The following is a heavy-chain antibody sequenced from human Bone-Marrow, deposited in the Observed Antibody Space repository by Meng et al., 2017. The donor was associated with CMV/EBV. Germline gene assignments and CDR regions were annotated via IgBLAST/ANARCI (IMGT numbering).Heavy chain of an antibody. CDR2: MTPRNDNT. J-gene: IGHJ6*02. D-gene: IGHD3-22*01. CDR1: GYTFTSYD. Sequence: ASVKVSCKASGYTFTSYDINWVRQATGQGLEWMGWMTPRNDNTDYAQKFQGRVTITTDESTSTAYMELSSLRSEDTAVYYCARVSSSGYWHYCYYYGMDVWGQGTTVTVSS. V-gene: IGHV1-8*01. CDR3: ARVSSSGYWHYCYYYGMDV.